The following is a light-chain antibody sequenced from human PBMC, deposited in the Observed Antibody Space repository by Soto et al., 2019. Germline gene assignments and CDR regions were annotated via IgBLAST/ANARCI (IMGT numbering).Light chain of an antibody. J-gene: IGKJ1*01. Sequence: DIVMTQSPDSLAVSLGERATINCKSSQSVLYSSDNKNYLAWFQQKPGQPPELLIYWASTRESGVPDRFSGSGSGTDFTLTISSLQAEDLEVYYCQQYYSTPRAFGQGTKLEIK. CDR1: QSVLYSSDNKNY. CDR3: QQYYSTPRA. V-gene: IGKV4-1*01. CDR2: WAS.